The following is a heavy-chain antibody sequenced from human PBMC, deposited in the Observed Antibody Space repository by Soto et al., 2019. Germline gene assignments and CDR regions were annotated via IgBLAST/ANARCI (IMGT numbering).Heavy chain of an antibody. CDR1: GYTFTSYG. CDR3: AMIGQRQWDV. V-gene: IGHV1-18*01. CDR2: ISAYNGNT. Sequence: QVHLVQSGAEVKKPGASVKVSCKASGYTFTSYGISWVRQAPGQGLEWMGWISAYNGNTNYAQQLQGRVSMTTDTTTSTAYMVVRSLTSDDTAVYCCAMIGQRQWDVWGQTTTATVS. D-gene: IGHD3-16*01. J-gene: IGHJ6*02.